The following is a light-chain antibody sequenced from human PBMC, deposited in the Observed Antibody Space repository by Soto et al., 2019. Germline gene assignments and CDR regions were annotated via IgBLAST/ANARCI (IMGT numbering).Light chain of an antibody. J-gene: IGKJ1*01. CDR3: HQYGSTPM. Sequence: IVLTQCPGTLSFSSGERATPSCSASQCVSGSYLAWPQQIPCQAPRLLIYAASSRATGIPDSFTGSGSGRDFTTTTGRQQQEDVAEYYCHQYGSTPMFGQGTKVDIK. V-gene: IGKV3-20*01. CDR1: QCVSGSY. CDR2: AAS.